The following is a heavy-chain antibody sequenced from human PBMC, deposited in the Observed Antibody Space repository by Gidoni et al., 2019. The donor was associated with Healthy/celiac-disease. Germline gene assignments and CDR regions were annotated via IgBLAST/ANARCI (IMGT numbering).Heavy chain of an antibody. Sequence: QVQLVQSGAEVKKPGSSGKVSCKASGGTFSSYAISWVRQAPGQGLEWMGGIIPIFGTANYAQKFQGRVTITADESTSTAYLELSSLRSEDTAVYYCARVCSSTSCYGIAFDIWGQGTMVTVSS. D-gene: IGHD2-2*01. V-gene: IGHV1-69*01. CDR2: IIPIFGTA. CDR1: GGTFSSYA. CDR3: ARVCSSTSCYGIAFDI. J-gene: IGHJ3*02.